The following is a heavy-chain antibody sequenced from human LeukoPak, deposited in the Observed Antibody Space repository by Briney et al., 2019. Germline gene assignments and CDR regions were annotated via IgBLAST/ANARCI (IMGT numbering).Heavy chain of an antibody. D-gene: IGHD6-19*01. CDR1: GGTFISYA. J-gene: IGHJ4*02. Sequence: ASVKVSCKASGGTFISYAISWVRQAPGQGLEWMGWISAYNGNTNYAQKLQGRVTMTTDTSTSTAYMELRSLRSDDTAVYYCARGDSSGWYRTAFDYWGQGTLVTVSS. CDR2: ISAYNGNT. CDR3: ARGDSSGWYRTAFDY. V-gene: IGHV1-18*01.